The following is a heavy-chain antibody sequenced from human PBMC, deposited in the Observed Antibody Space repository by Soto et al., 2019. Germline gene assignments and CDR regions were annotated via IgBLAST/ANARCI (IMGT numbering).Heavy chain of an antibody. V-gene: IGHV1-8*01. Sequence: QVQLVQSGAEVKKPGASVKVSCKASGYTFTSYDINWVRQATGQGLEWMRWMNPNSGNTGYAQKFQGRVTMTRNTSISTAYMELSSLRSEDTAVYYCARGAARPRGLRFDYWGQGTLVTVSS. D-gene: IGHD5-12*01. CDR3: ARGAARPRGLRFDY. J-gene: IGHJ4*02. CDR1: GYTFTSYD. CDR2: MNPNSGNT.